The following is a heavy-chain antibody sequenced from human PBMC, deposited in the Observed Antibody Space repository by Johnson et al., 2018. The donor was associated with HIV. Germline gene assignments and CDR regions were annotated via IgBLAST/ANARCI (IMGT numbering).Heavy chain of an antibody. CDR3: SSDHPTAPFIILNAFEI. D-gene: IGHD3-16*02. CDR2: ISYDGSNK. Sequence: QVQRVESGGGVVQPGRSLRLSCAASGFTFSSYGIHWVRQTPGKGLEWVAVISYDGSNKYYADSVKGRFTISRDNAKNTLYSQMNRLRAEDTAVYYCSSDHPTAPFIILNAFEIWGQGTMVTVSS. J-gene: IGHJ3*02. CDR1: GFTFSSYG. V-gene: IGHV3-30*19.